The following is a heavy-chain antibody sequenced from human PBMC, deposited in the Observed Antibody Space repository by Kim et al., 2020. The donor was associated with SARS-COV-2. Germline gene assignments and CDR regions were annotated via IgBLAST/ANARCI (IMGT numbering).Heavy chain of an antibody. J-gene: IGHJ3*02. CDR3: ARPLGLRWSDAFDI. V-gene: IGHV4-59*01. CDR1: GGSISSYY. CDR2: IYYSGST. Sequence: SETLSLTCTVSGGSISSYYWSWIRQPPGKGLEWIGYIYYSGSTNYNPSLKSRVTISVDTSKNQFSLKLSSVTAADTAVYYCARPLGLRWSDAFDIWGQGTMVTVSS. D-gene: IGHD4-17*01.